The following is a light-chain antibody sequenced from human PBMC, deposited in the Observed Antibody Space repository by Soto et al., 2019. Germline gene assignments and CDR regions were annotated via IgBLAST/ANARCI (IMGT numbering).Light chain of an antibody. V-gene: IGKV3-20*01. CDR1: QSVSSSY. Sequence: EIVLTQSPGTLSLSPGERATLSCRARQSVSSSYLAWYQQKPGQAPRLLISGASSRATGIPDRFSGSGSGTDFTLTISRLEPEDFAVYYCQQYRSSSWTFGQGTKVEIK. J-gene: IGKJ1*01. CDR3: QQYRSSSWT. CDR2: GAS.